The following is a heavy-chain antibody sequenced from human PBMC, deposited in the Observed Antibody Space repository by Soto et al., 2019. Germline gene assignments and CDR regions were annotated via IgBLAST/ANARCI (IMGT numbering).Heavy chain of an antibody. CDR3: ARSPRSSPYFDY. CDR2: IYPGAHET. V-gene: IGHV5-51*01. Sequence: GESLKISCRCSGYTFSNFWIAWVRHLPGKGLEWMGIIYPGAHETRYSPSFHGKVTISADKSINTAYLQWSSLEASDSAFYYCARSPRSSPYFDYWGQGALVTVSS. D-gene: IGHD6-13*01. CDR1: GYTFSNFW. J-gene: IGHJ4*02.